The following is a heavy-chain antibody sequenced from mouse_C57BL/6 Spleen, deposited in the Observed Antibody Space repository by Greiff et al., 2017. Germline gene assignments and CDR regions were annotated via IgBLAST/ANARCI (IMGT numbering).Heavy chain of an antibody. D-gene: IGHD2-4*01. J-gene: IGHJ4*01. CDR3: ARGGDYDGYYAMDY. CDR1: GYTFTSYG. Sequence: VQLQQSGAELARPGASVKLSCKASGYTFTSYGISWVKQRTGQGLEWIGEIYPRSGNTYYNEKFKGKATLTADKYSSTAYMELRSLTSEDSAVYFCARGGDYDGYYAMDYWGQGTSVTVSS. CDR2: IYPRSGNT. V-gene: IGHV1-81*01.